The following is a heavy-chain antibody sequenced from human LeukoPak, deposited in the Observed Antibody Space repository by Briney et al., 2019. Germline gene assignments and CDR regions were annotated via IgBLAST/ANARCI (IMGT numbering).Heavy chain of an antibody. Sequence: GVSLRLSCAASGFTFSSYAMSWVRQAPGKGLEWVSAISGSGGSTYYADSVKGRFTISRDNSKNTLYLQMNSLRAEDTAVYYCAKTRLSMVQGVIPPYYFDYWGQGTLVTVSS. CDR2: ISGSGGST. D-gene: IGHD3-10*01. V-gene: IGHV3-23*01. CDR1: GFTFSSYA. CDR3: AKTRLSMVQGVIPPYYFDY. J-gene: IGHJ4*02.